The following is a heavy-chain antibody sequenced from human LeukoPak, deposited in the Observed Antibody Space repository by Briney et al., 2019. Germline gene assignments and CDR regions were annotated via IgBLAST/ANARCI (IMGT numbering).Heavy chain of an antibody. CDR2: IYYSGST. V-gene: IGHV4-59*13. Sequence: PSETLSLTCTVSGGPLSIFDWSWIRHSREKGLEWIGYIYYSGSTNYNPSLKSRVTISVDTSKNQFSLKLSSVTAADTAVYYCARESDAFDIWGQGTMVTVSS. CDR1: GGPLSIFD. J-gene: IGHJ3*02. CDR3: ARESDAFDI.